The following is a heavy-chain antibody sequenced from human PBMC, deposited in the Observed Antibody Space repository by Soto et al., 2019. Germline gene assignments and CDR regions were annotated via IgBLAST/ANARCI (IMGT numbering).Heavy chain of an antibody. CDR1: GGSISSGDYY. CDR2: IYYSGST. V-gene: IGHV4-30-4*01. D-gene: IGHD3-3*01. Sequence: PSETLSLTCTVSGGSISSGDYYWSWIRHPPGKGLEWIGYIYYSGSTYYNPSLKSRVTISVDTSKNQFALKLSSVTAADTAVYYCARAYYDFWSGYGSWLDPWGQGTLVTVSS. J-gene: IGHJ5*02. CDR3: ARAYYDFWSGYGSWLDP.